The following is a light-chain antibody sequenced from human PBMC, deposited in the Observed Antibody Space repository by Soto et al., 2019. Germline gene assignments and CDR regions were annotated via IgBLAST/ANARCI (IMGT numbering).Light chain of an antibody. Sequence: QSVLTQPASVSGSPGQSITISCSETSSDVGDYNYVSWYQHHPGKAPKLMIYDVSNRPSGVSNRFSGSKSGNTASLTISGLQAKDEADYHCSSCTSSSTLYVFGTGTKLTVL. J-gene: IGLJ1*01. V-gene: IGLV2-14*03. CDR3: SSCTSSSTLYV. CDR2: DVS. CDR1: SSDVGDYNY.